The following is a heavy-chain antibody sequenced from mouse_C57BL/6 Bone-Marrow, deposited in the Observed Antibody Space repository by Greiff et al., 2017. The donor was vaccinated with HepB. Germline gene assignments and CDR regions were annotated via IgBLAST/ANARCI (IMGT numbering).Heavy chain of an antibody. V-gene: IGHV14-4*01. D-gene: IGHD2-1*01. CDR3: TTYYAYYFAWFAY. CDR1: GFNIKDDY. J-gene: IGHJ3*01. Sequence: EVQLQQSGAELVRPGASVKLSCTASGFNIKDDYMHWVKQRPEQGLEWIGWIDPENGDTEYASKFQGKATITADTSSNTAYLQLSSLTSEDTAVYYCTTYYAYYFAWFAYWGQGTLVTVSA. CDR2: IDPENGDT.